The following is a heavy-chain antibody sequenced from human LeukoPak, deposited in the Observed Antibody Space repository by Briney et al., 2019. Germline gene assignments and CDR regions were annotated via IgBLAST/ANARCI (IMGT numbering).Heavy chain of an antibody. D-gene: IGHD6-19*01. J-gene: IGHJ4*02. CDR1: GFTFSSYS. CDR3: ARLTGIAVAGTGN. V-gene: IGHV3-21*01. Sequence: PGRSLRLSCAASGFTFSSYSMNWVRQAPGKGLEWVSSISSSSSYIYYADSVKGRFTISRDNAKNSLYLQMNSLRAEDTAVYYCARLTGIAVAGTGNWGQGTLVTVSS. CDR2: ISSSSSYI.